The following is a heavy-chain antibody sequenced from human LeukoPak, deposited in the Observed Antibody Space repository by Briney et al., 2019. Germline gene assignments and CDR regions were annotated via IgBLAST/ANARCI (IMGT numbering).Heavy chain of an antibody. Sequence: PGGSLRLSCAASGFPFSTYEMNWIRQAPGRGLEWVSYISSSGSTIFYADSVKGRFTMSRDNAKKSLFLQMNSLRAEDTAVYYCARDYGDYEPGRHHYYYYYMDVWGKGTTVTVSS. CDR2: ISSSGSTI. J-gene: IGHJ6*03. D-gene: IGHD4-17*01. CDR1: GFPFSTYE. CDR3: ARDYGDYEPGRHHYYYYYMDV. V-gene: IGHV3-48*03.